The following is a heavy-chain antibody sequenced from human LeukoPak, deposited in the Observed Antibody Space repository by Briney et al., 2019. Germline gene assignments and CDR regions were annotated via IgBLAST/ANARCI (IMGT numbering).Heavy chain of an antibody. V-gene: IGHV4-34*01. CDR1: GGSFSGYY. CDR3: ARGGVYGSGSYYSGYYYYMDV. J-gene: IGHJ6*03. D-gene: IGHD3-10*01. CDR2: INHSGST. Sequence: SETLFLTCAVYGGSFSGYYWSWIRQPPGKGLEWIGEINHSGSTNYNPSLKSRVTISVDTSKNQFSLKLSSVTAADTAVYYCARGGVYGSGSYYSGYYYYMDVWGKGTTVTVSS.